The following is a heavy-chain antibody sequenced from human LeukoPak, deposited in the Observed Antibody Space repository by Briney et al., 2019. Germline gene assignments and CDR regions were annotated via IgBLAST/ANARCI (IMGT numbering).Heavy chain of an antibody. Sequence: GGSLRLSCAASGFTFSDLYISWNRQAPRKVLEWVSYSSSSGSNIHYADSVKGRLTSSRNNAKNSLYLQMDSLRAEDTAVYYCARDTYYYDSSPYTFDYWGQGTLVTVSS. V-gene: IGHV3-11*01. CDR2: SSSSGSNI. J-gene: IGHJ4*02. CDR1: GFTFSDLY. D-gene: IGHD3-22*01. CDR3: ARDTYYYDSSPYTFDY.